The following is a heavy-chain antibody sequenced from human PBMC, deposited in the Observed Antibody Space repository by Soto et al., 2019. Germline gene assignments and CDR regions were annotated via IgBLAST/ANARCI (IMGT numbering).Heavy chain of an antibody. V-gene: IGHV3-23*01. CDR3: ACLAWFGDPVPPFDC. CDR2: ISGSGGST. CDR1: GFTFSTYA. Sequence: PGGSLRLSCAASGFTFSTYAMSWVRQAPGKGLEWVSGISGSGGSTNHADSVKGRFIISRDNSKNMVYLQMNSLRAEDTAVYYCACLAWFGDPVPPFDCWGQGTVVTVSS. D-gene: IGHD3-10*01. J-gene: IGHJ4*02.